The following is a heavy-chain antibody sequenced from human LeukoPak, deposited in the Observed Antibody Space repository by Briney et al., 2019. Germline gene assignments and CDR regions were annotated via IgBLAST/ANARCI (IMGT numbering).Heavy chain of an antibody. V-gene: IGHV3-21*01. CDR3: ARNPEFHYYFDY. D-gene: IGHD3-10*01. CDR2: ISSSSSYI. J-gene: IGHJ4*02. Sequence: PGGSLRLSCAAPGFTFSSYSMNWVRQAPGKGLEWVSSISSSSSYIYYADSVKGRFTISRDNAKNSLYLQMNSLRAEDTAVYYCARNPEFHYYFDYWGQGTLVTVSS. CDR1: GFTFSSYS.